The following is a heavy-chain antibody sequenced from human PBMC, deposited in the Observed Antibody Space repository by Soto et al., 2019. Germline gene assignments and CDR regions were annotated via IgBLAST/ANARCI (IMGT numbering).Heavy chain of an antibody. V-gene: IGHV3-30-3*01. D-gene: IGHD1-26*01. CDR3: ARNIWWEPGVDAFHI. Sequence: QVQLVESGGGVVQPGRSLRLSCAASGFTFNFFAMHWVRQAPGKGLEWVAAVSKDGSNTYYADSVKGRFTISRDNPKNTLYLQMNRLRLEDTAVYYCARNIWWEPGVDAFHIWGQGTMVTVSP. CDR1: GFTFNFFA. CDR2: VSKDGSNT. J-gene: IGHJ3*02.